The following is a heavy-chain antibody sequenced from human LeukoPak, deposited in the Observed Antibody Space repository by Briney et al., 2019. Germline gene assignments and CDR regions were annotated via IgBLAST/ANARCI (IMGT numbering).Heavy chain of an antibody. CDR3: ARRSYIAVAGEDAFDI. J-gene: IGHJ3*02. CDR1: GFTVNNNY. D-gene: IGHD6-19*01. CDR2: IYSGGST. Sequence: GGSLRLSCAASGFTVNNNYMSWVRQAPGKGLEWVSVIYSGGSTYYAESVKGRFTISRDTSKNTLYLQMNSLRAEDTAVYYCARRSYIAVAGEDAFDIWGQGTMVTVSS. V-gene: IGHV3-53*01.